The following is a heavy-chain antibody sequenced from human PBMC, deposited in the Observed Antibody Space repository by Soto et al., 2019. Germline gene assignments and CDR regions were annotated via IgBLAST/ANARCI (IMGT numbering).Heavy chain of an antibody. J-gene: IGHJ4*02. CDR1: GYTFTRYT. CDR2: INAGNDNI. CDR3: AIFGGSVSG. V-gene: IGHV1-3*01. D-gene: IGHD3-10*01. Sequence: ASLQVSCKASGYTFTRYTMYWVRQAPGQRLECMGWINAGNDNIKYSQKFQGRVTITTDTSASTAYMDLTSLRSEDTAVYYCAIFGGSVSGWGQGTLVTVSS.